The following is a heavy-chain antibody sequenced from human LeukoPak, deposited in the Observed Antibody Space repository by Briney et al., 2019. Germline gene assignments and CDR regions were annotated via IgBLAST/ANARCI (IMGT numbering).Heavy chain of an antibody. CDR3: ARETPSSGWYLCDY. CDR2: IYYSGST. J-gene: IGHJ4*02. CDR1: GGSISSYY. V-gene: IGHV4-59*01. D-gene: IGHD6-19*01. Sequence: SETLSLTCTVSGGSISSYYWSWIRQPPGKGLEWIGYIYYSGSTNYNPSLKSRVTISVDTSKNQFSLKLSSVTAADTAVYYCARETPSSGWYLCDYWGQGTLVTVSS.